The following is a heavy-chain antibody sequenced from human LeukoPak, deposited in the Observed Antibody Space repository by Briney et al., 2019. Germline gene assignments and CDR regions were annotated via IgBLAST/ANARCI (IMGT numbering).Heavy chain of an antibody. V-gene: IGHV4-59*01. CDR3: ARRQYGHYDYAFDI. Sequence: TSETLSLTCTVSGDSISRFYWSWIRLSPGKGLEWIGHIYYGGSAYSNPSLRSRVTISLDTSKNQLSLSLTSVAAADTAVYYCARRQYGHYDYAFDIWGQGTLVTVSS. CDR2: IYYGGSA. J-gene: IGHJ3*02. CDR1: GDSISRFY. D-gene: IGHD4-17*01.